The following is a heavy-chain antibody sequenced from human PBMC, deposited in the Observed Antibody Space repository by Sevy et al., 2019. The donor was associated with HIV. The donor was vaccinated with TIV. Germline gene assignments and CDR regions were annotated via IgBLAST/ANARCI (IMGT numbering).Heavy chain of an antibody. V-gene: IGHV3-48*03. CDR2: ISSSGSSI. J-gene: IGHJ4*02. D-gene: IGHD5-12*01. CDR3: ARDDRGYSGYDRGNFDY. CDR1: GFTFSSYE. Sequence: GGSLRLSCAASGFTFSSYEMNWVRQAPGKGLEWVSYISSSGSSIYYADSVKGRFTISRDNAKNSLYLQMNSLRAEDTADYYCARDDRGYSGYDRGNFDYWGQGTLVTVSS.